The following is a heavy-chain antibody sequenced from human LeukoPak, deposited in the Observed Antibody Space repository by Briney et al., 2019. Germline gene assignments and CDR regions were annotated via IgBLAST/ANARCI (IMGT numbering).Heavy chain of an antibody. Sequence: PSETLSLTCAVYGGSFSGYYWSWIRQPPGKGLEWIGEINHSGSTNYNPSLKSRVTISVDTSKNQFSLKLSSVTAADTAVYYCARGWVEIRAFDIWGQGTMVTVSS. J-gene: IGHJ3*02. CDR3: ARGWVEIRAFDI. V-gene: IGHV4-34*01. CDR2: INHSGST. D-gene: IGHD2-21*01. CDR1: GGSFSGYY.